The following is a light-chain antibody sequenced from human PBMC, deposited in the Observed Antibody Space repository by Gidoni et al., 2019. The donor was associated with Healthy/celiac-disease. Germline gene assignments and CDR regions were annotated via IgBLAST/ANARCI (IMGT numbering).Light chain of an antibody. CDR1: QSVSSSY. CDR3: QQYGSSPGFT. Sequence: VLTQSPGTLSFSPGERATLSCRASQSVSSSYLAWYQQKPGQAPRLLIYGASSRATGIPDRFSGSGSGTDFTLTISRLEPEDVAVYYCQQYGSSPGFTFGPGTKVDIK. V-gene: IGKV3-20*01. CDR2: GAS. J-gene: IGKJ3*01.